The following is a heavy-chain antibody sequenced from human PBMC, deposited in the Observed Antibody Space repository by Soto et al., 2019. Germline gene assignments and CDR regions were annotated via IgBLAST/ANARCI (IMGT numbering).Heavy chain of an antibody. V-gene: IGHV1-58*02. J-gene: IGHJ4*02. Sequence: GASVKASCKASGFTFTSSSMQWVRPARGQRLEWIGWIVVGSGNTNYAQEFQERVTITRDMSTSTAYMELSSLRSEDTAVYYCAAVVGDYRGTGDYWGQGTLVTVSS. CDR1: GFTFTSSS. CDR2: IVVGSGNT. CDR3: AAVVGDYRGTGDY. D-gene: IGHD4-17*01.